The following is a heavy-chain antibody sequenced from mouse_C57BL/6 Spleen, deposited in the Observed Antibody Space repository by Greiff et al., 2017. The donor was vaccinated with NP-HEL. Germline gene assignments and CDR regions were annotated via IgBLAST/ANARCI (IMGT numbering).Heavy chain of an antibody. CDR3: ARDYGSSWGYAMDY. CDR2: IDPSDSET. Sequence: QVQLKQPGAELVRPGSSVKLSCKASGYTFTSYWMHWVKQRPIQGLEWIGNIDPSDSETHYNQKFKDKATLTVDKSSSTAYMQLSSLTSEDSAVYYCARDYGSSWGYAMDYWGQGTSVTVSS. V-gene: IGHV1-52*01. CDR1: GYTFTSYW. J-gene: IGHJ4*01. D-gene: IGHD1-1*01.